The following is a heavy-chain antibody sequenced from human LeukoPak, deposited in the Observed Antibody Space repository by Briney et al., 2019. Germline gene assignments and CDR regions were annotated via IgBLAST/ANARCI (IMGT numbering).Heavy chain of an antibody. CDR2: IKQDGSEK. D-gene: IGHD2-15*01. CDR3: ARAARADAYDI. Sequence: GGSLRLSCAASGFTFSNYWMSWVRQAPGKGLEWVANIKQDGSEKDYVDSVKGRFTISRDNAKNILYLQMNSLRAEDTAVYYCARAARADAYDIWGQGTMVTVSS. CDR1: GFTFSNYW. J-gene: IGHJ3*02. V-gene: IGHV3-7*04.